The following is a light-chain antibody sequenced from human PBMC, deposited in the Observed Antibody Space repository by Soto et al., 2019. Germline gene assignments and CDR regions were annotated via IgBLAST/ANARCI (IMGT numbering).Light chain of an antibody. V-gene: IGKV1-39*01. J-gene: IGKJ2*01. CDR2: GAT. Sequence: DIQMTQSPSYLPTSVGDRVTITCRASQNIYNYVTWYQQKPGKAPRLLVFGATRVQNGIPSRFSGTGSETDFNLTINDVQPEDFATYFCQQTYTAPRTFGQGTTLEI. CDR3: QQTYTAPRT. CDR1: QNIYNY.